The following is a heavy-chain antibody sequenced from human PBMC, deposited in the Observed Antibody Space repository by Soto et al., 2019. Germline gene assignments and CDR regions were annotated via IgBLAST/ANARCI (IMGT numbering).Heavy chain of an antibody. Sequence: APVKVSCKASGYTFINNYIHWVRQAPGQRLEWMGIVNPRGGSPSYAQQFQGRVTMTSDTSTDTVYMELSGLRSEDTAIYYYAREFLGWQNALDYWGQGTLVTVSS. CDR2: VNPRGGSP. CDR3: AREFLGWQNALDY. CDR1: GYTFINNY. J-gene: IGHJ4*02. D-gene: IGHD3-3*01. V-gene: IGHV1-46*01.